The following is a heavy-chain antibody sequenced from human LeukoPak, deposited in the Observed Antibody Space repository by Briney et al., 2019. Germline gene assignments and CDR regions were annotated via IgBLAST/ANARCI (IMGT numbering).Heavy chain of an antibody. V-gene: IGHV4-31*03. CDR2: IYYSGST. CDR3: ARGGTPYYYDSSGYPSFDY. J-gene: IGHJ4*02. Sequence: PSETLSLTCTVSGGSISSGGYYWSWIRQHPGKGLEWIGYIYYSGSTYYNPSLKSRVTISVDTSKNQFSLKLSSVTAADTAVYYCARGGTPYYYDSSGYPSFDYWGQGTLVTVSS. D-gene: IGHD3-22*01. CDR1: GGSISSGGYY.